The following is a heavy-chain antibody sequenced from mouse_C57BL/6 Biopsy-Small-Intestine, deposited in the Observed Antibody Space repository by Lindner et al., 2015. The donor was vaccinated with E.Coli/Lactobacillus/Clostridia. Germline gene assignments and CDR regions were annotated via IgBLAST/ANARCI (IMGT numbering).Heavy chain of an antibody. CDR3: TRRSRWGDYLFAY. CDR2: IYPDNGDT. D-gene: IGHD2-13*01. J-gene: IGHJ3*01. Sequence: VQLQESGPELVKPGASVKISCKASGYTFTDYNMDWVKQSHGQSLEWIGYIYPDNGDTNNNQKFKGKATLTVDKSSNTAYMELHSLTFEDSAVYYCTRRSRWGDYLFAYWGQGTLVTVSA. V-gene: IGHV1-34*02. CDR1: GYTFTDYN.